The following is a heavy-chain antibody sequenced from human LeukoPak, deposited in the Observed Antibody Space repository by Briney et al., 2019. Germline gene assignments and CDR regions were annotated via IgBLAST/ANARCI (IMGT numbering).Heavy chain of an antibody. Sequence: ASVKVSCKASGYTFTSYGISWVRQAPGQGLEWMGWISAYNGNTNYAQKLQGRVTMTTDTSTSTAYMELRSLRSDDTAVYYCARDPVRSYYDFWSGYYSYWGQGTLVTVPS. D-gene: IGHD3-3*01. V-gene: IGHV1-18*01. CDR2: ISAYNGNT. CDR3: ARDPVRSYYDFWSGYYSY. CDR1: GYTFTSYG. J-gene: IGHJ4*02.